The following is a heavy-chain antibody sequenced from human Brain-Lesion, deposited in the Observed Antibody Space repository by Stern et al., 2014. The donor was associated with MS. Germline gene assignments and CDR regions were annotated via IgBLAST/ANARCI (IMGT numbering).Heavy chain of an antibody. D-gene: IGHD2-2*01. V-gene: IGHV4-61*02. CDR3: ARGRVVPGFQYYATDV. J-gene: IGHJ6*02. Sequence: QVQLVQSGPGLVKPSQTLSLSCTVSGGSISSGGYYWSWIRQPAGKGLEWIGRIFNSGSTSYNPSLKSRVTISIDTPKNHFSLRLNSMTAADTAVYYCARGRVVPGFQYYATDVWGQGTTVIVSS. CDR2: IFNSGST. CDR1: GGSISSGGYY.